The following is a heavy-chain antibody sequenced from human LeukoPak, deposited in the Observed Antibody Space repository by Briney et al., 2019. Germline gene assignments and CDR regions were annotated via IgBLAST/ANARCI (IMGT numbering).Heavy chain of an antibody. D-gene: IGHD2-8*01. J-gene: IGHJ4*02. V-gene: IGHV3-23*01. CDR3: AKKFPGVSYYFDL. CDR2: IGSAGHT. CDR1: GFSLNNFD. Sequence: GGSLRLSCTASGFSLNNFDMTWVRQAPGKGLEYVSSIGSAGHTFYAGSLKGRFFISRDTSKNTFYLQVNRLRGEDTAVYFCAKKFPGVSYYFDLWGQGTLVTVSS.